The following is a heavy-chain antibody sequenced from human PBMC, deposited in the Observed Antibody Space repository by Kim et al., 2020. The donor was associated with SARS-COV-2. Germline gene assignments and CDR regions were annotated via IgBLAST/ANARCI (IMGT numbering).Heavy chain of an antibody. CDR2: ISYDGSNK. D-gene: IGHD6-19*01. CDR1: GFTFSSHA. CDR3: ARDAEPGIAVAGGFDY. V-gene: IGHV3-30*04. Sequence: GGSLRLSCAASGFTFSSHAMHWVRQAPGKGLEWVAVISYDGSNKYYADSVKGRFTISRDNSKNTLYLQMNSLRAEDTAVYYCARDAEPGIAVAGGFDYWGQGTLVTVSS. J-gene: IGHJ4*02.